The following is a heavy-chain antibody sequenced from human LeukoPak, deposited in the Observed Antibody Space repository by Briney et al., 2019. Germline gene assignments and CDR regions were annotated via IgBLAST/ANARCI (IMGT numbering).Heavy chain of an antibody. CDR3: ARMEYYFDH. V-gene: IGHV4-59*01. CDR1: SGSISSYY. Sequence: SETRSLTCTVSSGSISSYYWSWIRQPPGKGLEWVGYIYYSGRSNSNPSLKSRVTMSVDMSKKEFSLRMSSVTAADTAVYYCARMEYYFDHWGQGTLVTVSS. J-gene: IGHJ4*02. D-gene: IGHD3-3*01. CDR2: IYYSGRS.